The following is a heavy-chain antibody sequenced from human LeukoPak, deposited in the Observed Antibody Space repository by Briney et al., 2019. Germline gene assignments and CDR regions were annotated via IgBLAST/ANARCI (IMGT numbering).Heavy chain of an antibody. CDR1: GFIFSSYS. V-gene: IGHV3-7*03. D-gene: IGHD3-22*01. CDR3: VRVGPLNEDSNYRSFDY. Sequence: GGSLRLSCAASGFIFSSYSMTWVRQAPGKGLEWVANIKHDGSETNYVDAVKGRFTISRDNAKNSLYVQMNSLRAEDTAVYYCVRVGPLNEDSNYRSFDYWGQGTLVTVSS. CDR2: IKHDGSET. J-gene: IGHJ4*02.